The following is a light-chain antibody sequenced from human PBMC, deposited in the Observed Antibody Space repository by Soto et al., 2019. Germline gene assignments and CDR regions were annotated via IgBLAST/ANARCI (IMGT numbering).Light chain of an antibody. CDR3: QQYNNWPRT. J-gene: IGKJ1*01. CDR1: QSVSSN. V-gene: IGKV3-15*01. CDR2: GAS. Sequence: IVLSQSPVTLSVSSGERATLSCLASQSVSSNLAWYQQKPGQAPRLLIYGASTRATGIPARFSGSGSGTEFTLTISSLQSEDFAVYYCQQYNNWPRTFGQGTKVDIK.